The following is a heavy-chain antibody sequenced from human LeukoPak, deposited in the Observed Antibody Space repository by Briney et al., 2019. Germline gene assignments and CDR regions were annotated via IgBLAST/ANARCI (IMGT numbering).Heavy chain of an antibody. CDR2: IKQDGSEK. J-gene: IGHJ3*02. Sequence: GGSLRLSCAASGFTFSSYWMSWVRQAPGKGLEWVANIKQDGSEKYYVDSVKGRFTISRDNAKNSLYLQMNSLRAEDTAVYYCAAHTMVRGVIDAFDIWGQGTMVTVSS. CDR3: AAHTMVRGVIDAFDI. V-gene: IGHV3-7*01. CDR1: GFTFSSYW. D-gene: IGHD3-10*01.